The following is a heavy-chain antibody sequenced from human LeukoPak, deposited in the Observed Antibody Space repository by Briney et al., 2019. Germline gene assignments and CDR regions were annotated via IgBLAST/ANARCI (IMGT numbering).Heavy chain of an antibody. CDR2: IIPIFGTA. Sequence: SVKVSCKASGGTFSSYAISWVRQAPGQGLEWMGGIIPIFGTANYAQKFQGRVTMTRNTPISTAYMELSSLRSEDTAVYYCARPKFRRGSYFAFDIWGQGTMVTVSS. V-gene: IGHV1-69*05. CDR1: GGTFSSYA. J-gene: IGHJ3*02. CDR3: ARPKFRRGSYFAFDI. D-gene: IGHD1-26*01.